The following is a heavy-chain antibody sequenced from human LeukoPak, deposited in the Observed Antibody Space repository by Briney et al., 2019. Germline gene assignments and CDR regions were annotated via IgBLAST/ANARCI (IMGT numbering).Heavy chain of an antibody. D-gene: IGHD3-3*01. V-gene: IGHV4-59*01. CDR1: DGSINGYY. CDR3: ARGWSDYPFDY. Sequence: PSETLSLTCTVSDGSINGYYWSWIRQPPGKGLEWIGYVHYTGSTNYNPSLKSRVTISVDTSKSQFSLKLSSVTAADTAVYYCARGWSDYPFDYWGQGTLVTVSS. CDR2: VHYTGST. J-gene: IGHJ4*02.